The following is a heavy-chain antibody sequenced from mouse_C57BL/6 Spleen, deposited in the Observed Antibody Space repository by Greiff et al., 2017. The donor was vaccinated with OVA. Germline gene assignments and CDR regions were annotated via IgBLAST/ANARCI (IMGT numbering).Heavy chain of an antibody. CDR1: GFNIKDDY. Sequence: EVQGVESGAELVRPGASVKLSCTASGFNIKDDYMHWVKQRPEQGLEWIGWIDPENGDTEYASKFQGKATITADTSSNTAYLQLSSLTSEDTAVYYCTTGITTVVANSFDYWGQGTTLTVSS. J-gene: IGHJ2*01. CDR3: TTGITTVVANSFDY. V-gene: IGHV14-4*01. D-gene: IGHD1-1*01. CDR2: IDPENGDT.